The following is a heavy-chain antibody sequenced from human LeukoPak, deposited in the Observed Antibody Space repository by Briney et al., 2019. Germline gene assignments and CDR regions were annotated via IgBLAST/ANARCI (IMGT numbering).Heavy chain of an antibody. Sequence: SETLSLTCTVSGGSISSGDYYWSWIRQPPGKGLEWIGYIYYSGSTYYNPSLKSRVTISVDTSKNQFSLKLSSVAAADTAVYYCARSLGDYGPFFDYWGQGTLVTVSS. J-gene: IGHJ4*02. V-gene: IGHV4-30-4*01. D-gene: IGHD4-17*01. CDR1: GGSISSGDYY. CDR3: ARSLGDYGPFFDY. CDR2: IYYSGST.